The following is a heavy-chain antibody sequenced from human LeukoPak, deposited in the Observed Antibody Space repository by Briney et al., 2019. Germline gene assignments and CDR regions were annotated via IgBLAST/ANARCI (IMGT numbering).Heavy chain of an antibody. Sequence: GGSLRLSCAASGFTFDDYGMSWVRQAPGKGLEWVSGINWNGGSTGYADSVKGRFPISRDNAKNSLYLQMNSLRAEDTALYYCAGDPLGYCSSTSCFDYFDYWGQGTLVTVSS. J-gene: IGHJ4*02. D-gene: IGHD2-2*01. V-gene: IGHV3-20*04. CDR2: INWNGGST. CDR1: GFTFDDYG. CDR3: AGDPLGYCSSTSCFDYFDY.